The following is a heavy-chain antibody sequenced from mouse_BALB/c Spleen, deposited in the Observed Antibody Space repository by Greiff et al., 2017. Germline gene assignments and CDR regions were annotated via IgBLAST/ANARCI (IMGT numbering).Heavy chain of an antibody. V-gene: IGHV1S41*01. CDR1: GYTFTSYW. CDR3: AREGNPYAMDY. CDR2: IAPGSGST. Sequence: DLVKPGASVKLSCKASGYTFTSYWINWIKQRPGQGLEWIGRIAPGSGSTYYNEMFKGKATLTVDTSSSTAYIQLSSLSSEDSAVYCCAREGNPYAMDYWGQGTSVTVSS. D-gene: IGHD2-1*01. J-gene: IGHJ4*01.